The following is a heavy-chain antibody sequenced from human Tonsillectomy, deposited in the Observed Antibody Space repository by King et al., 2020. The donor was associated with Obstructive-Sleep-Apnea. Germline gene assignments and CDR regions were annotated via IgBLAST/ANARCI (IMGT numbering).Heavy chain of an antibody. J-gene: IGHJ4*02. D-gene: IGHD3-22*01. CDR3: ARTVYDSSGYLDY. CDR1: GFTFSDYY. CDR2: ISSSSSYT. Sequence: QLVQSGGGLVKPGGSLRLSCAASGFTFSDYYMSWIRQAPGKGLEWVSYISSSSSYTNYADSVKGRFTISRDNAKNSLYLQMNSLRAEDTAVYYCARTVYDSSGYLDYWGQGTLVTVSS. V-gene: IGHV3-11*06.